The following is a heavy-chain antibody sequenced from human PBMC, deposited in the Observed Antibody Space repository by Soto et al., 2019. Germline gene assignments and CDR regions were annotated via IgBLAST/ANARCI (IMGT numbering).Heavy chain of an antibody. V-gene: IGHV3-30*18. D-gene: IGHD6-19*01. CDR1: GFTFSSYG. CDR3: AKYILIAVACYYLHY. Sequence: QVQLVESGGGVVQPGRSLRLSCAASGFTFSSYGMHWVRQSPGKGLEWVAVISHDGSNKYYADSVKGRFTISRDNFKNTLYLQVNSVRAEDTAVYYCAKYILIAVACYYLHYWGQGTLVTVSS. J-gene: IGHJ4*02. CDR2: ISHDGSNK.